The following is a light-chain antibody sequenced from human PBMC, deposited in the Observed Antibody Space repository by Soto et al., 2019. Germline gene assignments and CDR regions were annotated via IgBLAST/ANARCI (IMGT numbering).Light chain of an antibody. V-gene: IGKV3-11*01. CDR2: DAS. J-gene: IGKJ4*01. Sequence: EIVLTQSPATLSLSPGERASLSCRASQSISSYLVWYQQRPGQAPRLLIYDASNRATDIPVRFSGSGSGTDFTLTISSLEPEDCAVYYCQQLRNWPLTFGGGTKVEIK. CDR3: QQLRNWPLT. CDR1: QSISSY.